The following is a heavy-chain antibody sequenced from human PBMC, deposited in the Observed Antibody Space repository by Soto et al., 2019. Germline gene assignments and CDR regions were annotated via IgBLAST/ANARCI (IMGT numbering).Heavy chain of an antibody. CDR3: ARVNCSGGSCYSSVYDYYYMDV. CDR1: GGTFSRYT. V-gene: IGHV1-69*02. J-gene: IGHJ6*03. CDR2: IIPILGIA. D-gene: IGHD2-15*01. Sequence: QVQLVQSGAEVEKPGSSVKVSCKASGGTFSRYTISWVRQAPGQGLEWMGRIIPILGIANYAQKFQGRVTITADKSKSTAYMELSRLRSEDRAVYYCARVNCSGGSCYSSVYDYYYMDVWGKGTTVTVSS.